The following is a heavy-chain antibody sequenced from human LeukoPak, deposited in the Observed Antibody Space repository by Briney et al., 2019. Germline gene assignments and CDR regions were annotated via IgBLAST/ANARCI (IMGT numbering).Heavy chain of an antibody. CDR1: GFTFSNYV. CDR3: AREPYGDYYYFDY. V-gene: IGHV3-30-3*01. D-gene: IGHD4-17*01. J-gene: IGHJ4*02. Sequence: GGSLRLSCAASGFTFSNYVMSWVRQAPGKGLEWVAVISYDGSNKYYADSVKGRFTISRDNSKNTLYLQMNSLRAEDTAVYYCAREPYGDYYYFDYWGQGTLVTVSS. CDR2: ISYDGSNK.